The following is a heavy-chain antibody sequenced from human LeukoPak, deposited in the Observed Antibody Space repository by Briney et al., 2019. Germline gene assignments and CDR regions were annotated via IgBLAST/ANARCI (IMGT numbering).Heavy chain of an antibody. CDR3: ARHTPPFYDSSGYERESWFDP. CDR2: IYYSGST. J-gene: IGHJ5*02. Sequence: SETLSLTCTVSGGSISSYYWGWIRQPPGKGLEWIGSIYYSGSTYYNPSLKSRVTISVDTSKNQFSLKLSSVTAADTAVYYCARHTPPFYDSSGYERESWFDPWGQGTLVTVSS. CDR1: GGSISSYY. V-gene: IGHV4-39*01. D-gene: IGHD3-22*01.